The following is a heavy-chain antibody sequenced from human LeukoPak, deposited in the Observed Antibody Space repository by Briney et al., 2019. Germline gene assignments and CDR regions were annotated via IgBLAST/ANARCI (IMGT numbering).Heavy chain of an antibody. CDR2: ISFDGSNE. D-gene: IGHD3-22*01. CDR3: ARGGGYHTNDMAV. J-gene: IGHJ6*02. CDR1: GFIFRSYA. V-gene: IGHV3-30-3*01. Sequence: PGGSLRLSCAASGFIFRSYAMHWVRQAPGKGLEWVAVISFDGSNEYYADSVKGRFTISRDNSKNTLDLQMSRLRVEDTAVYYCARGGGYHTNDMAVWGQGTTVAVSS.